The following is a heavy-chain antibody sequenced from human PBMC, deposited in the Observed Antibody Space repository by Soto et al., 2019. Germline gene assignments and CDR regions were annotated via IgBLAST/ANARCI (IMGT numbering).Heavy chain of an antibody. CDR2: IYSGGST. CDR3: ARGPCPPYSGYDYACDS. V-gene: IGHV3-53*02. J-gene: IGHJ3*02. Sequence: EVQLVETGGGLIQPGGSLRLSCAASGFTVSSNYMSWVRQAPGKGLEWVSVIYSGGSTYYADSVKGRFTISRDNSKNTLYLQMNSLRAEDTAVYYCARGPCPPYSGYDYACDSGGQGTMGTVSS. CDR1: GFTVSSNY. D-gene: IGHD5-12*01.